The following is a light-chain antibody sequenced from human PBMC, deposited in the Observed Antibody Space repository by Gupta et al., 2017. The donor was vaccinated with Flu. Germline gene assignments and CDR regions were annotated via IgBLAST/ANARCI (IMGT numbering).Light chain of an antibody. Sequence: DIVMTQTPLSSPVPLGQPASISCRSSRTFVHTDGNTYLSWLHQRPGKTPRLLIYKISNRFSGVPDRFSGSGAGTDFTLKISRVEAEDVGIYYCRQAKEVPWTFGQGTKVEIK. CDR3: RQAKEVPWT. CDR1: RTFVHTDGNTY. V-gene: IGKV2-24*01. CDR2: KIS. J-gene: IGKJ1*01.